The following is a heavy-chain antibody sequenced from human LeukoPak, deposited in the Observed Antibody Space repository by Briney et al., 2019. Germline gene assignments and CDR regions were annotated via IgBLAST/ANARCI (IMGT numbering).Heavy chain of an antibody. Sequence: GGSLRLSCAPSRNDHMHWVRQAPGKGLEWVAGISAVGIGKYYADSVKGRFTISRDNSKNTFYLQMNSLRAEDTAIYYCAREIGSSGYAGYFDYRGQGTLVTVSS. CDR3: AREIGSSGYAGYFDY. J-gene: IGHJ4*02. D-gene: IGHD3-22*01. CDR1: RNDH. CDR2: ISAVGIGK. V-gene: IGHV3-30*04.